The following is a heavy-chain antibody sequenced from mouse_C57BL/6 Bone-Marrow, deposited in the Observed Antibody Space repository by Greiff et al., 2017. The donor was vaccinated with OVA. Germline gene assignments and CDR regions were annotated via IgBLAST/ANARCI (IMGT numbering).Heavy chain of an antibody. CDR1: GFNIKDDY. J-gene: IGHJ4*01. CDR3: TTAYYDYGDLYYYAMDY. CDR2: IDPENGDT. Sequence: VHVKQSGAELVRPGASVKLSCTASGFNIKDDYMHWVKQRPEQGLEWIGWIDPENGDTEYASKFQGKATITADTSSNTAYLQLSSLTSEDTAVYYCTTAYYDYGDLYYYAMDYWGQGTSVTVSS. D-gene: IGHD2-4*01. V-gene: IGHV14-4*01.